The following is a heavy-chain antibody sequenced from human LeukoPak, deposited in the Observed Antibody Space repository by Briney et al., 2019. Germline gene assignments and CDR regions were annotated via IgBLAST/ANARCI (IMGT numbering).Heavy chain of an antibody. CDR1: SGSISAYS. J-gene: IGHJ5*02. V-gene: IGHV4-59*01. CDR2: IYYSGST. CDR3: ARDLSGCEGCFDP. D-gene: IGHD5-12*01. Sequence: SETLSLTCTVSSGSISAYSWTWVRQPPGKGLEWIGYIYYSGSTNYNPSLKSRVTISVDTSKNQFSLNLSSVTAADTAVYYCARDLSGCEGCFDPGGQGNLVTVSS.